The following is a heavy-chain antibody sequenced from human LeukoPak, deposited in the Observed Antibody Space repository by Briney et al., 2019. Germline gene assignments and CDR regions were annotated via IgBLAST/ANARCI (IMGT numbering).Heavy chain of an antibody. Sequence: ASVKVSCKASGGTFSSYAISWVRQAPGQGLEWMGGIIPIFGTANYAQKFQGRVTITADESTSTAHMELSSLRSEDTAVYYCASQDTAIFYGMDVWGQGTTVTVSS. D-gene: IGHD5-18*01. J-gene: IGHJ6*02. CDR1: GGTFSSYA. CDR3: ASQDTAIFYGMDV. V-gene: IGHV1-69*13. CDR2: IIPIFGTA.